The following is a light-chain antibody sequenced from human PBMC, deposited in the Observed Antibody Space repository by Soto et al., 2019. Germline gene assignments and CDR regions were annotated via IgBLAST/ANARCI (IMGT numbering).Light chain of an antibody. J-gene: IGLJ2*01. CDR3: GTWDSSLSAVV. CDR2: DNN. CDR1: SSNIGKNY. V-gene: IGLV1-51*01. Sequence: QPVLTQPPSVSAAPGQKVTISCSGSSSNIGKNYVFWYQQLPGTAPKLLIYDNNKRPSGIPDRFSGSKSGTSATLGITGLQTGDEADYYCGTWDSSLSAVVFGGGPKVTVL.